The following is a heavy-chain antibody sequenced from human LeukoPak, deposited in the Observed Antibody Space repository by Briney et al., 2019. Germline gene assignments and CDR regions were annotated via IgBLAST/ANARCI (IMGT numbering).Heavy chain of an antibody. D-gene: IGHD3-10*01. CDR1: GFTFSTYA. J-gene: IGHJ4*02. CDR3: AKVAKYYYGSETYYFFEQ. V-gene: IGHV3-7*01. CDR2: IKQDGTEK. Sequence: QPGGSLRLSCAASGFTFSTYAMTWVHQAPGKGLEWVANIKQDGTEKYYVDSVKGRFTISRDNARNSLELQMNSLRVEDTAVYYCAKVAKYYYGSETYYFFEQWGQGTPVTASS.